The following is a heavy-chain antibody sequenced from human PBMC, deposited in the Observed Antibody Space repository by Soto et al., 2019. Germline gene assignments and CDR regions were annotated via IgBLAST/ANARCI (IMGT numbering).Heavy chain of an antibody. Sequence: TPSITGTVCGDSVNSFDCAWIRKPTGKGLEWVGYIFSSGSTNYNPSLKSRVTISVDTSENQFSLKLTSVTAADTAVYYCARVLYCSRRPCWPVAYFEFCGEATLGNLSS. J-gene: IGHJ4*02. CDR2: IFSSGST. CDR3: ARVLYCSRRPCWPVAYFEF. D-gene: IGHD2-2*01. V-gene: IGHV4-59*02. CDR1: GDSVNSFD.